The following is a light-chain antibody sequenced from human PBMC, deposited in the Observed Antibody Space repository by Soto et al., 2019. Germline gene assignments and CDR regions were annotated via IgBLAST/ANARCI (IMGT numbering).Light chain of an antibody. CDR2: SNN. Sequence: QSVLTQPPSASGTPGQRVTISCSGSSSNIGSNTVNWYQQLPGTAPKLLIYSNNQRPSVVPDRFSVSKSGTSASLAISGLQSEDEADYYCAAWDYSLNGVVFGGGTKLTVL. J-gene: IGLJ2*01. CDR1: SSNIGSNT. CDR3: AAWDYSLNGVV. V-gene: IGLV1-44*01.